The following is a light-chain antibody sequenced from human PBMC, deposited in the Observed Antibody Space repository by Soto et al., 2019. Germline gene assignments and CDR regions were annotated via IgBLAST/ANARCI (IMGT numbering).Light chain of an antibody. J-gene: IGKJ5*01. CDR3: QQRSNLIT. V-gene: IGKV3-11*01. Sequence: ETVMTQSPATLSVSPGERVTLSCRASLGISSYLAWYQQKPGQAPRLLIYDASNRATGIPARFSGSGSGTDFTLTISSLEPEDFAVYYCQQRSNLITFGQGTRLEIK. CDR2: DAS. CDR1: LGISSY.